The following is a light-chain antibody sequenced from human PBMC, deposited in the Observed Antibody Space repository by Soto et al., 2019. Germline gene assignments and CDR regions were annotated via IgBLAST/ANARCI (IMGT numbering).Light chain of an antibody. Sequence: EIVMTQSPVTLSVSPGERATLSCRASQSVSSSYLAWYQQKPGQAPRLLIYGVSSRATGIPDRFSGSGSGTDFTLTISRLEPEDFAVYYCQQYGSSPWTFGQGTKVDIK. V-gene: IGKV3-20*01. CDR1: QSVSSSY. CDR2: GVS. CDR3: QQYGSSPWT. J-gene: IGKJ1*01.